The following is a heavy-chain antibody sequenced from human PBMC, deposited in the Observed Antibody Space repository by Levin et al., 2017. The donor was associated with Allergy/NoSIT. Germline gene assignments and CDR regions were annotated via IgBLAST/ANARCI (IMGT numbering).Heavy chain of an antibody. CDR1: GYTFTGYY. D-gene: IGHD6-13*01. CDR3: ARAHGPSWYDAFDI. V-gene: IGHV1-2*02. J-gene: IGHJ3*02. Sequence: APVKVSCKASGYTFTGYYMHWVRQAPGQGLEWMGWINPNSGGTNYAQKFQGRVTMTRDTSISTAYMELSRLRSDDTAVYYCARAHGPSWYDAFDIWGQGTMVTVSS. CDR2: INPNSGGT.